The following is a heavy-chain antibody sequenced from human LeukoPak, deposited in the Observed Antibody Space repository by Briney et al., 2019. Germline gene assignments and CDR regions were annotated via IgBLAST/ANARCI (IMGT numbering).Heavy chain of an antibody. J-gene: IGHJ3*02. CDR2: IKQDGSEK. CDR1: GFTLSSYW. Sequence: GGSLRLSCAASGFTLSSYWMNWVRQAPGKGLEWVANIKQDGSEKYYVDSVKGRFTISRDNAKNSLYLQMNSLRAEDTAVYYCARDRKVAVAGYHDAFDIWGQGTMVTVSS. V-gene: IGHV3-7*01. CDR3: ARDRKVAVAGYHDAFDI. D-gene: IGHD6-19*01.